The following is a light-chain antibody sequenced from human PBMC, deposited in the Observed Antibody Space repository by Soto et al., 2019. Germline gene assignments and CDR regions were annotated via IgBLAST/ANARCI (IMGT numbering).Light chain of an antibody. Sequence: DIQMTQSPSTLSASVGDTVTITCRASQRISSWLAWYQQKPGKAPKLLIYDASSLESGVPSRFIGSGSGTELTLTISSLQPDDFATDYCQQYNSYSFGQGTRLEIK. CDR1: QRISSW. V-gene: IGKV1-5*01. J-gene: IGKJ5*01. CDR2: DAS. CDR3: QQYNSYS.